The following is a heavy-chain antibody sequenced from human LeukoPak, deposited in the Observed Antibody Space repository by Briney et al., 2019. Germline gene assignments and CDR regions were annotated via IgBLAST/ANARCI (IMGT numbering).Heavy chain of an antibody. CDR1: GFTFSSYE. Sequence: GGSLRLSCAASGFTFSSYEMNWVRQAPGKGLEWVSYISSSGSTIYYADSVKGRFTISRDNSKNTLYLQMNSLRAEDTAVYYCAKGSSTITIFGVVRFGEFDYWGQGTLVTVSS. D-gene: IGHD3-3*01. CDR3: AKGSSTITIFGVVRFGEFDY. V-gene: IGHV3-48*03. J-gene: IGHJ4*02. CDR2: ISSSGSTI.